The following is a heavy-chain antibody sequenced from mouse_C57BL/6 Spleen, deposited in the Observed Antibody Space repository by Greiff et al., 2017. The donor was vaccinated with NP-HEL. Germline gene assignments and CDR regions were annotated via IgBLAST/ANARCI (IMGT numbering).Heavy chain of an antibody. CDR1: GYTFTSYW. CDR2: IYPSDSET. CDR3: ARGAYYYGSSYHY. J-gene: IGHJ2*01. V-gene: IGHV1-61*01. D-gene: IGHD1-1*01. Sequence: QVQLQQPGAELVRPGSSVKLSCKASGYTFTSYWMDWVKQRPGQGLEWIGNIYPSDSETHYNQKFKDKATLTVDKSSSTAYMQLSSLTSEDSAVYYCARGAYYYGSSYHYWGQGTTLTVSS.